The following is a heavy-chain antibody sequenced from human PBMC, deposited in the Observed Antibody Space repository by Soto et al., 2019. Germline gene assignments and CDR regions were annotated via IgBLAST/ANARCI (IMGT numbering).Heavy chain of an antibody. CDR2: ISSSGSTI. J-gene: IGHJ3*02. V-gene: IGHV3-11*01. CDR3: ARDQCSSTSCYEGKTDAFDI. Sequence: PGGSLRLSCAVSAFTFSDLYMSWIRQAPGKGLERVSYISSSGSTIYYADSVKGRFNISRDNAKNSLYLQMNSLSAEDTAVYYCARDQCSSTSCYEGKTDAFDIWGQGTMVTVSS. D-gene: IGHD2-2*01. CDR1: AFTFSDLY.